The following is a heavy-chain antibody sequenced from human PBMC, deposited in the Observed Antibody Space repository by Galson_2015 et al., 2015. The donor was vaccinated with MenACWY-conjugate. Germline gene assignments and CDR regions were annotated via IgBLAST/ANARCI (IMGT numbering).Heavy chain of an antibody. CDR2: IDWDDHK. V-gene: IGHV2-70*11. Sequence: PALVKPTQTLTLTCTFSGFSLDTSGLCVGWIRQPPGKALEWLARIDWDDHKYYTTSLKTRLTIPTDTSKNQVVLTLTNMDPVDTATYYCARIRRDFWSGDALYYYYYMDVRGKGTTVTVSS. CDR3: ARIRRDFWSGDALYYYYYMDV. J-gene: IGHJ6*03. CDR1: GFSLDTSGLC. D-gene: IGHD3-3*01.